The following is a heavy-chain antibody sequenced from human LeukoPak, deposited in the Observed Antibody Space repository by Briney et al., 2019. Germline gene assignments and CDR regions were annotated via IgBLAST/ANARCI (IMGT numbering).Heavy chain of an antibody. CDR2: IKQDGSEK. D-gene: IGHD2-15*01. V-gene: IGHV3-7*05. Sequence: GGSLRLSCAASGFTFSNYWMSWVRQAPGKGLEWVANIKQDGSEKYYVDSVKGRFTISRDNDKNLLYVQMNSLRAEDTALYYCAREDQPRGTFDYWGQGILVTVSS. CDR3: AREDQPRGTFDY. CDR1: GFTFSNYW. J-gene: IGHJ4*02.